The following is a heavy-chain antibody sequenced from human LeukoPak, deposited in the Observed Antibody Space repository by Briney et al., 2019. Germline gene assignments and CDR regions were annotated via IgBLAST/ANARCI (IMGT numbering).Heavy chain of an antibody. D-gene: IGHD2-15*01. CDR2: ISYDGSNK. J-gene: IGHJ4*02. CDR1: GFTFSSYG. CDR3: ARCSGGSCYYFDY. V-gene: IGHV3-30*03. Sequence: GGSLRLSCAASGFTFSSYGMHWVRQAPGKGLEWVAVISYDGSNKYYADSVKGRFTISRDNAKNSLYLQMNSLRAEDTAVYYCARCSGGSCYYFDYWGQGTLVTVSS.